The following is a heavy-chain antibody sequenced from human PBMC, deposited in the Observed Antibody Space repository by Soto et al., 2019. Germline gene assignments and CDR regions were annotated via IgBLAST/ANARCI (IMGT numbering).Heavy chain of an antibody. CDR3: AKIPGTTVTHPFSPDY. CDR1: RFTFSSYG. CDR2: ISYDGSNK. V-gene: IGHV3-30*18. J-gene: IGHJ4*02. D-gene: IGHD4-17*01. Sequence: QVQLVESGGGVVQPGRSLRLSCAASRFTFSSYGMHWVRQAPGKGLEWVAVISYDGSNKYYADSVKGRFTISRDNSKNTLYLQMNSLRAEDTAVYYCAKIPGTTVTHPFSPDYWGQGTLVTVSS.